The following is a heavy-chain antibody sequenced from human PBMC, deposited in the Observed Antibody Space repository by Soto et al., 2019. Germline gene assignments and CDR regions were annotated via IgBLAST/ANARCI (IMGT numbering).Heavy chain of an antibody. CDR2: MNPNSGNT. D-gene: IGHD2-2*01. J-gene: IGHJ6*03. V-gene: IGHV1-8*01. Sequence: RASVKVSCKASGYTFTSYDINWVRQATGQGLEWMGWMNPNSGNTGYAQKFQGRVTMTRNTSISTAYMELSSLRSEDTAVYYCARSQLLVAGYYYYYMDVWGKGTTVTVSS. CDR1: GYTFTSYD. CDR3: ARSQLLVAGYYYYYMDV.